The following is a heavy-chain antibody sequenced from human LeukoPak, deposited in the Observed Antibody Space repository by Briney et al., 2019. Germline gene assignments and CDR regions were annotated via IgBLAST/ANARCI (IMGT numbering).Heavy chain of an antibody. V-gene: IGHV3-23*01. D-gene: IGHD5-18*01. CDR3: AKDHRGWIQLWLHFDY. CDR2: ISGSGGST. J-gene: IGHJ4*02. Sequence: GGSLRLSCAASGFTFSSYAMSWVRQAPGKGLEWVSAISGSGGSTYYADSVKGRFTISRDNSKNTLYLQMNSLRAEDTAVYYCAKDHRGWIQLWLHFDYWGQGTLVTVSS. CDR1: GFTFSSYA.